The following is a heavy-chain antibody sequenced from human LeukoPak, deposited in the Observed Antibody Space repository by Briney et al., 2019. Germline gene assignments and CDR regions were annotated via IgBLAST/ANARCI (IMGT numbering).Heavy chain of an antibody. Sequence: GGSLRLSCAASGFTVSSNYMSWVRQAPGKGLEWVSVIYSGGSTYYADSVKGRFTISRDNSKNTLYLQMNSLRAEDTAVYYCAGKIGIVVSDDAFDIWGQGTMVTVSS. V-gene: IGHV3-53*01. J-gene: IGHJ3*02. D-gene: IGHD3-22*01. CDR2: IYSGGST. CDR3: AGKIGIVVSDDAFDI. CDR1: GFTVSSNY.